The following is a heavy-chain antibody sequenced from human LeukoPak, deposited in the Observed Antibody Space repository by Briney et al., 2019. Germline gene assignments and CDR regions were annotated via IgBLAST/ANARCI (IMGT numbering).Heavy chain of an antibody. D-gene: IGHD3-10*01. J-gene: IGHJ4*02. Sequence: PGGSLRLSCAASGFTFSSYSMNWVRQAPGKGLEWVSYISSSSSTIYYADSVKGRFTISRDNAKNSLYLQMNSLRAEDTAVYYCARVGGSGSYVWGQGTLVTVSS. V-gene: IGHV3-48*01. CDR3: ARVGGSGSYV. CDR2: ISSSSSTI. CDR1: GFTFSSYS.